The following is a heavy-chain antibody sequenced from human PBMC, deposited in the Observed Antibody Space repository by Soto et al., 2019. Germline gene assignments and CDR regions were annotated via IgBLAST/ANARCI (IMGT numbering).Heavy chain of an antibody. D-gene: IGHD3-10*01. CDR2: IYWDDDK. J-gene: IGHJ5*02. V-gene: IGHV2-5*02. Sequence: SGPTLVNPTQTLTLTCTFSGFSLSTSGVGVGWIRQPPGKALEWLALIYWDDDKRYSPSLKSRLTVTKDTSKNQVVLTMTNMDPVDTATYYCAPTTVLLWFGENWFEPWGQGTLVTVSS. CDR1: GFSLSTSGVG. CDR3: APTTVLLWFGENWFEP.